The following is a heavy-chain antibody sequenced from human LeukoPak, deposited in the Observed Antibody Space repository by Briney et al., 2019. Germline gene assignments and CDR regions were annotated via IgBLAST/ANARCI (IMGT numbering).Heavy chain of an antibody. CDR1: GYTFTSYG. V-gene: IGHV1-18*01. Sequence: ASVKVSCKASGYTFTSYGISWVRQAPGQGLEWMGWISAYNGNTNYAQKLQGRVTMTTDTSTSTAYMELRSLRSDDTAVYYCARDHFTGSSWYPLYDYYGMDVWGQGTTVTVSS. CDR3: ARDHFTGSSWYPLYDYYGMDV. J-gene: IGHJ6*02. CDR2: ISAYNGNT. D-gene: IGHD6-13*01.